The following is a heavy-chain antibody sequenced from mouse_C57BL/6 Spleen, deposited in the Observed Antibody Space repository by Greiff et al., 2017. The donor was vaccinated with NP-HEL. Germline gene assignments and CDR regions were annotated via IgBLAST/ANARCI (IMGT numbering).Heavy chain of an antibody. CDR1: GFTFSDYG. J-gene: IGHJ1*03. V-gene: IGHV5-17*01. CDR3: ARSPNWYFDV. CDR2: ISSGSSTI. Sequence: VQLKESGGGLVKPGGSLKLSCAASGFTFSDYGMHWVRQAPEKGLEWVAYISSGSSTIYYADTVKGRFTISRDNAKNTLFLQMTSLRSEDTAMYYCARSPNWYFDVWGTGTTVTVSS.